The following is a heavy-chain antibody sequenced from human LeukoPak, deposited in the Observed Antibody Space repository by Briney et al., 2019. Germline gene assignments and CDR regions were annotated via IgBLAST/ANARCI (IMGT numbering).Heavy chain of an antibody. Sequence: ASVKVSCKASGYTFTSYGISWVRQAPGQGLEWMGWIRAYNGNTNYAQKLQGRVTMTTDTSTSTAYMELRSLRSDDTAVYYCARVMYYDILTGYSALDYWGQGTLVTVSS. CDR1: GYTFTSYG. CDR2: IRAYNGNT. J-gene: IGHJ4*02. V-gene: IGHV1-18*04. CDR3: ARVMYYDILTGYSALDY. D-gene: IGHD3-9*01.